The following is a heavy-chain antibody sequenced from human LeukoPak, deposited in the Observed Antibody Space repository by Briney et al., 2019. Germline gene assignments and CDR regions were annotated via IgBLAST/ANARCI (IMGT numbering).Heavy chain of an antibody. CDR1: GGPISCSRYY. V-gene: IGHV4-39*01. CDR3: ARARIAAAGTYHFDY. D-gene: IGHD6-13*01. CDR2: LYYSGST. Sequence: SDTLALNCNVSGGPISCSRYYWRWIRQPPATALVSPRGLYYSGSTYYNPSLKSRVTISVDTSKNQFSLKLSSVTAADTAVYYCARARIAAAGTYHFDYWGQGTLVTVSS. J-gene: IGHJ4*02.